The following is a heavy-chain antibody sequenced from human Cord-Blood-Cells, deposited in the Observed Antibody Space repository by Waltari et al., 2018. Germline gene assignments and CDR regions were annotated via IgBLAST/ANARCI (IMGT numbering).Heavy chain of an antibody. D-gene: IGHD6-13*01. CDR1: GFTFSSYG. CDR2: IWYDGSNK. CDR3: ARDLINSSSWYYYYYGMDV. J-gene: IGHJ6*02. Sequence: QVQLVESGGGVVQPGRSLRLSCAASGFTFSSYGMHWVRQAPGKGLERVAVIWYDGSNKYYADSVKGRFTISRDNSKNPLYLQMNSLRAEDTAVYYCARDLINSSSWYYYYYGMDVWGQGTTVTVSS. V-gene: IGHV3-33*01.